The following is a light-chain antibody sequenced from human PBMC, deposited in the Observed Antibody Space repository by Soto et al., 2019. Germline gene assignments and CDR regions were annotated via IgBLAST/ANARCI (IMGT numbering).Light chain of an antibody. J-gene: IGKJ3*01. Sequence: EIVLTQSPGTLSLSPGEGATVSCRVSQSINSKSLVRYQRKFGQSPRLLIYNTSSRATGIPDRFSGSGSGTDFTLSISRLEREDFAVYYCQHYGGSFIFGPGTKVDF. CDR1: QSINSKS. V-gene: IGKV3-20*01. CDR2: NTS. CDR3: QHYGGSFI.